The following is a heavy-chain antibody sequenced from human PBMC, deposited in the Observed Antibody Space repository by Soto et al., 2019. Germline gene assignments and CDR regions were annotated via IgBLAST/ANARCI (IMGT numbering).Heavy chain of an antibody. CDR3: AKDRGYYSSSWPSY. J-gene: IGHJ4*02. Sequence: QGQLVESGGGVVQPGRSLRLSCAASGSNFSNYGIHWVRQVPGKGLEWVAVISDHGTYDHYTDSVRGRFTISRDNSKNTVYLQMNSLRAEDTAVYYCAKDRGYYSSSWPSYWGQGTLVTVSS. V-gene: IGHV3-30*18. CDR1: GSNFSNYG. D-gene: IGHD6-13*01. CDR2: ISDHGTYD.